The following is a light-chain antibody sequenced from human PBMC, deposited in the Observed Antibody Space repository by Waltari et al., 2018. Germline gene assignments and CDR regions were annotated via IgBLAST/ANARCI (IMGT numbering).Light chain of an antibody. CDR2: EAS. Sequence: EIVLTQSPGTLSLSPGERGTLSCRASQSVGSNYVDWYQQKPGQAPRLLIYEASSRASGIPDRFSGDGSGTDFTLTISRLEPEDFAVYYCQHYGTSRTFGQGTKLEIK. CDR1: QSVGSNY. CDR3: QHYGTSRT. V-gene: IGKV3-20*01. J-gene: IGKJ2*01.